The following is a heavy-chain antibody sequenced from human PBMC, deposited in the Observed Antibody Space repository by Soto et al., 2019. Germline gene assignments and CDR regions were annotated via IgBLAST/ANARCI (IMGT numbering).Heavy chain of an antibody. J-gene: IGHJ2*01. CDR2: ISSNGVGT. Sequence: GSLRVYCAGTGFALSGYAMDWVRQAPGKGLEYVSGISSNGVGTYYANSVQGRFTISRDNSKNTVYLQMGSLRPEDMAVNYCATGPVLADGVISFFYLNYPPRAEHYSPTRHASDL. D-gene: IGHD2-21*01. CDR1: GFALSGYA. V-gene: IGHV3-64*01. CDR3: ATGPVLADGVISFFYLNYPPRAEHYSPTRHASDL.